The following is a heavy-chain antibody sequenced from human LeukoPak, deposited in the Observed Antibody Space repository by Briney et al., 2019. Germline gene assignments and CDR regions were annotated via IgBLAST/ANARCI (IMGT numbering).Heavy chain of an antibody. D-gene: IGHD6-6*01. J-gene: IGHJ3*02. CDR1: GGTFSIYA. V-gene: IGHV1-69*05. CDR3: ARDTQGLSIAARLYAFDI. CDR2: IIPIFGTA. Sequence: SVTVSCKASGGTFSIYAISWVRQAPGQGLEWMGGIIPIFGTANYAQKFQGRVTITTDESTSTAYMELSSLRSEDTAVYYCARDTQGLSIAARLYAFDIWGQGTMVTVSS.